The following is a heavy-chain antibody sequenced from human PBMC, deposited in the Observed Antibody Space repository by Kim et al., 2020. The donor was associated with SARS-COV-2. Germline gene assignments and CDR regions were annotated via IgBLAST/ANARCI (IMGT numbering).Heavy chain of an antibody. Sequence: SETLSLTCTVSGGSISSYFWSWIWQPAGKGLERIGRIYVSGDTNYSPSLKRRVTMSVDTSKNKLSLKLRSVSAADTAVYYCARDTSSTSPLFYYYDYGLDVWGQGTTVTVSS. CDR1: GGSISSYF. CDR2: IYVSGDT. CDR3: ARDTSSTSPLFYYYDYGLDV. D-gene: IGHD2-2*01. J-gene: IGHJ6*02. V-gene: IGHV4-4*07.